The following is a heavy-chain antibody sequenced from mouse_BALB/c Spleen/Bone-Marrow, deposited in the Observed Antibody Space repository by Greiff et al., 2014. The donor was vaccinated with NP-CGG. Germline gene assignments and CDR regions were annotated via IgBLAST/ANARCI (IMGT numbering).Heavy chain of an antibody. CDR2: IDPENGNT. V-gene: IGHV14-1*02. CDR1: GFNIKDYY. CDR3: ARGDGYAMDY. Sequence: VQLQQPGAEIVRPGALVKLSCKASGFNIKDYYMQWVKQRPEQGLEWIGWIDPENGNTIYDPKFQGKASITADTSSNTAYLQLSSLTSEDTAVYYCARGDGYAMDYWGQETSVTVSS. J-gene: IGHJ4*01.